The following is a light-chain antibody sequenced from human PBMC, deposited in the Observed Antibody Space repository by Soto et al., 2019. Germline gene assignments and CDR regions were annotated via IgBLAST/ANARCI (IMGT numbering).Light chain of an antibody. CDR2: LEGSGSY. Sequence: QLVLTQSSSASASLGSSVKLTCTLSSGHSSYIIAWHQQQPGKAPRYLMKLEGSGSYHKGSGVPDRFSGSSSGADRYLTISNLQFEDEADYYCETWDSNTHVFGGGTKLTVL. J-gene: IGLJ3*02. CDR3: ETWDSNTHV. CDR1: SGHSSYI. V-gene: IGLV4-60*02.